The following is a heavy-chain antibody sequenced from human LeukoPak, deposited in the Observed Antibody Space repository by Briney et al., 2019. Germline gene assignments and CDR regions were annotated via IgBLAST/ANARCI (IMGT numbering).Heavy chain of an antibody. J-gene: IGHJ4*02. CDR2: ISNDGNNK. Sequence: GGSLRLSCAASGSPFSSYGMHWVRQAPGKGLEWVAAISNDGNNKFYADSVKGRFTISRDNSKSTLYLQMNSLRAEDTAVYYCAKVRWDNSGWYYLDYWGQGTLVTVSS. CDR1: GSPFSSYG. CDR3: AKVRWDNSGWYYLDY. D-gene: IGHD6-19*01. V-gene: IGHV3-30*18.